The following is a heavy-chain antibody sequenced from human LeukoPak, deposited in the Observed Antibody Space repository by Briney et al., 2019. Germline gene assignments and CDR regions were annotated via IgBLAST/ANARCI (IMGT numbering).Heavy chain of an antibody. D-gene: IGHD3-22*01. Sequence: ASVKVSCKASGGTFSSYAISWVRQAPGQRLEWMGRIIPIFGTANYAQKFQGRATITTDESTSTAYMELSSLRSEDTAVYYCARYYYDSSGYWDWGQGTLVTVSS. V-gene: IGHV1-69*05. CDR1: GGTFSSYA. CDR2: IIPIFGTA. J-gene: IGHJ4*02. CDR3: ARYYYDSSGYWD.